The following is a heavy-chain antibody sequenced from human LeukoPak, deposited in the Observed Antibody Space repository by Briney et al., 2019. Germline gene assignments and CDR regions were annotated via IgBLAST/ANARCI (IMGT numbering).Heavy chain of an antibody. J-gene: IGHJ4*02. CDR2: IYYSGST. Sequence: SETPSLTCTVSGGSISSYYWSWIRQPPGKGLEWIGYIYYSGSTNYNPSLKSRVTISVDTSKNQFSLKLSSVTAADTAVYYCARVGRGGVVSAATEYFDYWGQGTLVTVSS. D-gene: IGHD2-2*01. CDR1: GGSISSYY. CDR3: ARVGRGGVVSAATEYFDY. V-gene: IGHV4-59*01.